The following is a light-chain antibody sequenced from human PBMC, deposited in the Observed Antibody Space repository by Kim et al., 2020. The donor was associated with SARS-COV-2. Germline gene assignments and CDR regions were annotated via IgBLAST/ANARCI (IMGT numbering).Light chain of an antibody. CDR1: NTTIGRKA. Sequence: GKRITSLFAGSNTTIGRKALNRCEQHRGTAPQRHSFSDKQRRAGGTERFSGSMSVASASLAISGRLSEDEADYYCAAWDDRLNGGVFGGGTQLTVL. V-gene: IGLV1-44*01. CDR3: AAWDDRLNGGV. J-gene: IGLJ3*02. CDR2: SDK.